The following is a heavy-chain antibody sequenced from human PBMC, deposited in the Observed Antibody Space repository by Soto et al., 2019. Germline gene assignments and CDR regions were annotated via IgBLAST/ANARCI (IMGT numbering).Heavy chain of an antibody. J-gene: IGHJ6*02. CDR2: ISSISSYI. CDR3: ARVIGGYYCYYGMDV. Sequence: EVQLVESGGGLVKPGGSLSLSCAASGFTFSSYSMNWVRQAPGKGLEWVSSISSISSYIYYADSVKGRFTISRDNAKNSQYLQMNSLRAEDTAVYYCARVIGGYYCYYGMDVWGQGTTVTVSS. D-gene: IGHD3-16*01. V-gene: IGHV3-21*01. CDR1: GFTFSSYS.